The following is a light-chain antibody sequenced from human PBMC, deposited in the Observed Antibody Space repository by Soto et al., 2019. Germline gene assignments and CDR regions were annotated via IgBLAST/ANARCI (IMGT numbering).Light chain of an antibody. CDR2: ATS. Sequence: EIVVTQSPATLSVSPGERATLSCRASQSVGNNFAWYQQKPGQAPRLLIFATSTRATGVPARFSGSGSGTEFTLTFGRLRSEDFAVYYCQQYGDWPLTFGGGAKVQIE. CDR3: QQYGDWPLT. CDR1: QSVGNN. V-gene: IGKV3-15*01. J-gene: IGKJ4*01.